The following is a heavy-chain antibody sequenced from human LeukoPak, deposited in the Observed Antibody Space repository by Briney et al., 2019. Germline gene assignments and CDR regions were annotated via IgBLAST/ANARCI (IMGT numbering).Heavy chain of an antibody. CDR1: GGSISSYY. Sequence: KPSETLSLTCTVSGGSISSYYWSWIRQPPGKGLEWIGYIYYRGSTNYNPSLKSRVTISVDTSENQFSLKLSSVTAADTAVYYCAGDTANFDYWGQGTLVTVSS. D-gene: IGHD5-18*01. V-gene: IGHV4-59*01. CDR3: AGDTANFDY. CDR2: IYYRGST. J-gene: IGHJ4*02.